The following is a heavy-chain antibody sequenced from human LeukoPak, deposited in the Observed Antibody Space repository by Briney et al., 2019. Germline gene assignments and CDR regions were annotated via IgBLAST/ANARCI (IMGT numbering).Heavy chain of an antibody. Sequence: PGGSLRLSCAASGFTVSSNYMSWVRQAPGKGLEWVSVIYSGGSTYYSDSVKGRFTISRHNSKNTLYLQMNSLRAEDTAVYYCARDLGYGGNSELNAFDIWGQGTMVTVSS. CDR1: GFTVSSNY. CDR2: IYSGGST. CDR3: ARDLGYGGNSELNAFDI. V-gene: IGHV3-53*04. J-gene: IGHJ3*02. D-gene: IGHD4-23*01.